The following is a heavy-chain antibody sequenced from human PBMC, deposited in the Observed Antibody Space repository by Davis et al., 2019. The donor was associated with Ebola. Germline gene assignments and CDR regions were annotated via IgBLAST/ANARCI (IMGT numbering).Heavy chain of an antibody. CDR3: ARGRRYSYGPPRY. V-gene: IGHV4-34*01. CDR2: INHSGST. CDR1: GFTFSSYD. Sequence: MPGGSLRLSCAASGFTFSSYDMHWIRQPPGKGLEWIGEINHSGSTNYNPSLKSRVTISVDTSKNQFSLKLSSVTAADTAVYYCARGRRYSYGPPRYWGQGTLVTVSS. J-gene: IGHJ4*02. D-gene: IGHD5-18*01.